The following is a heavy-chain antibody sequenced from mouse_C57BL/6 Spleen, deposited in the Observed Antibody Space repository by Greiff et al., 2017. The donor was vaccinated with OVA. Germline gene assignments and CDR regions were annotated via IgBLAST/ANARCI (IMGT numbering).Heavy chain of an antibody. CDR3: ARSGDGYTYWYFDG. D-gene: IGHD2-3*01. CDR2: INPSNGGT. Sequence: QVQLQQSGPELVKPGASVKLSCKASGYTFTSYWMHWVKQRPGQGLEWIGNINPSNGGTNYNEKFKSKATLTVDKSSSTAYMQLSSLTSEDSAVYYCARSGDGYTYWYFDGWGTGTTVTAAS. V-gene: IGHV1-53*01. CDR1: GYTFTSYW. J-gene: IGHJ1*03.